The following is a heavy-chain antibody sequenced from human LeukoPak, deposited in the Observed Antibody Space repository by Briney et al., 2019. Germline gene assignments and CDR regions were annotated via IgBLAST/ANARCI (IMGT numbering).Heavy chain of an antibody. Sequence: ASVKVSCKASGYTFTSYDINWVRQATGQGLEWMGWISAYNGNTNYAQKLQGRVTMTTDTSTSTAYMELRSLRSDDTAVYYCARHYSGWYDYWGQGTLVTVSS. D-gene: IGHD6-19*01. J-gene: IGHJ4*02. CDR1: GYTFTSYD. CDR2: ISAYNGNT. V-gene: IGHV1-18*01. CDR3: ARHYSGWYDY.